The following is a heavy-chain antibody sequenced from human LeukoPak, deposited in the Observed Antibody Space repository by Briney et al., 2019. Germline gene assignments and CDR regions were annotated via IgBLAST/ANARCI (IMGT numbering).Heavy chain of an antibody. Sequence: GGSLRLSCAASGFPFSRYWMSWVRQAPGKGLEWVANIKPDGSEKHYVDSVKGRFTFSRDNAKNPLYLQMNGLRAEDMAVYYCARLAAGSDYFDHWGQGTLVTVSS. CDR2: IKPDGSEK. D-gene: IGHD6-13*01. V-gene: IGHV3-7*04. J-gene: IGHJ4*02. CDR3: ARLAAGSDYFDH. CDR1: GFPFSRYW.